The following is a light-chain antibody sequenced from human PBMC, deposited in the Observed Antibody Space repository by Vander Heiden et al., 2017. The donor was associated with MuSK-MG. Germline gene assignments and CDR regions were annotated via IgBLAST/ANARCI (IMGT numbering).Light chain of an antibody. CDR2: EAT. V-gene: IGKV1-5*03. CDR1: QSINSW. J-gene: IGKJ1*01. CDR3: QQFTTFPWT. Sequence: DIHMTHSPSTLSVCVGDRVTITCRASQSINSWLAWYQQKPGKAPNLLLYEATSLKSGVPSRFIRSESGTEFTLTISSLQPDDFATYYCQQFTTFPWTFGQGTKVEIK.